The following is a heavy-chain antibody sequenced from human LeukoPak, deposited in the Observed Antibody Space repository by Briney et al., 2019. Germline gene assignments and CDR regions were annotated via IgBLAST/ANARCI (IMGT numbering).Heavy chain of an antibody. J-gene: IGHJ4*01. CDR1: GGSISSNTHY. CDR3: ARDGIEVAGTGYFDY. Sequence: PSETLSLTCSVSGGSISSNTHYWAWIRQPPGKGLEWIGSIFYSGGTYYNASVKSRVTMSVDTSKNQFSLKLSSVTAADTAVYYCARDGIEVAGTGYFDYWDHGTLVTVSS. CDR2: IFYSGGT. V-gene: IGHV4-39*02. D-gene: IGHD6-13*01.